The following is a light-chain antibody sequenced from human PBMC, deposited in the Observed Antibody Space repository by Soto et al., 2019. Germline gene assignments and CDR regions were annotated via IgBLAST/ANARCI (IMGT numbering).Light chain of an antibody. CDR1: SNDLGGYNF. V-gene: IGLV2-14*01. CDR3: TSFTSIHTYV. J-gene: IGLJ1*01. Sequence: QSALTQPASVSGSPGQSITISCTGTSNDLGGYNFVSWYQQHPDKAPRLMIYEVTNRPSGVSDRFSGSKSGNTASLTISGLQAEDEADYYCTSFTSIHTYVFGTGTKLTVL. CDR2: EVT.